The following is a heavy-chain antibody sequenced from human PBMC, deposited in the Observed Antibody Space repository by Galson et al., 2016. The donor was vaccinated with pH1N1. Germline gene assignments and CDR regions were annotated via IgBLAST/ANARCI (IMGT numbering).Heavy chain of an antibody. CDR1: GFTFSNYE. D-gene: IGHD4-23*01. CDR3: VKDSDYGGQLR. V-gene: IGHV3-48*03. CDR2: ISNSDSTI. Sequence: SLRLSCAASGFTFSNYEMNWVRQAPGRGLEWVSYISNSDSTIYYTDSVKGRFTISRDNAKNSLYLQMNSLRAEDTAVYYCVKDSDYGGQLRWGQGTLVTVSS. J-gene: IGHJ4*02.